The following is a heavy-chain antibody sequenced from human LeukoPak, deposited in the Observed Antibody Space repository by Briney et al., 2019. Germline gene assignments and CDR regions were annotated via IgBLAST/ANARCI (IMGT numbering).Heavy chain of an antibody. V-gene: IGHV4-59*01. J-gene: IGHJ5*02. Sequence: SETLSLTCSVSGGSISRSYWSWIRQTPGKGLEWIGYIYYSGTTHYNPSLESRVTISLDMSKNQVSLKLTSVTAADTALYYCARDKSFTVVRDNWFDPWGQGTLVTVSS. CDR2: IYYSGTT. D-gene: IGHD4-23*01. CDR1: GGSISRSY. CDR3: ARDKSFTVVRDNWFDP.